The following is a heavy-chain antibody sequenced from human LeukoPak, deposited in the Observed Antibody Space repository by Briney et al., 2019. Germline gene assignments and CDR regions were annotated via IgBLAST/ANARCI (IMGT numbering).Heavy chain of an antibody. CDR3: AIERDGRFFDY. CDR2: INQDGREK. V-gene: IGHV3-7*01. D-gene: IGHD5-24*01. J-gene: IGHJ4*02. Sequence: PGGSLRLSCAVSGLIFRSYWMSWVRQAPGKGLEWVANINQDGREKYFVDSVKGRFTIFRDNAKNSLHLQMNTLRAKDTAVYYCAIERDGRFFDYWGQGTLVTVSS. CDR1: GLIFRSYW.